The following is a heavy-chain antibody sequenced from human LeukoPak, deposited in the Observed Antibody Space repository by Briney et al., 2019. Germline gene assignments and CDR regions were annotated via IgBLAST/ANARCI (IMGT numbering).Heavy chain of an antibody. Sequence: GASVKVSCKASGGTFSSYAISWVRQAPGQGLEWMGRIIPIFGTANYAQKFQGRVTITTDESTSTAYMELSSLRSEDTAVYYRARCRIVLIDTAMVNGYFDYWGQGTLVTVSS. CDR3: ARCRIVLIDTAMVNGYFDY. J-gene: IGHJ4*02. V-gene: IGHV1-69*05. CDR2: IIPIFGTA. D-gene: IGHD5-18*01. CDR1: GGTFSSYA.